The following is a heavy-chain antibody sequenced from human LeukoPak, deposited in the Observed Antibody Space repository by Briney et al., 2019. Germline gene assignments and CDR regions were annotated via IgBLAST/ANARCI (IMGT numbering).Heavy chain of an antibody. CDR3: ARVLGFSSGWYPGDY. D-gene: IGHD6-19*01. CDR1: GFTFSSYS. CDR2: ISSSSSYI. J-gene: IGHJ4*02. Sequence: TGGSLRLYCAASGFTFSSYSMNWLRQAPGKGLEGVSSISSSSSYIYYADSVKGRFTISRDNAKTSLYLQMNSLRAEDTAVYYCARVLGFSSGWYPGDYWGQGTLVTVSS. V-gene: IGHV3-21*01.